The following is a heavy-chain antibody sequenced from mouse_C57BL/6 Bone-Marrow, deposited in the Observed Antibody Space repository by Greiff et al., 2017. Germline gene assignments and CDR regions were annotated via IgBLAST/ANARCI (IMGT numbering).Heavy chain of an antibody. D-gene: IGHD2-3*01. J-gene: IGHJ3*01. CDR2: IYPRSGNT. CDR3: AREGYYRFAY. CDR1: GYTFTSYG. Sequence: QVQLQQSGAELARPGASVKLSCKASGYTFTSYGISWVKQRPGQGLEWIGEIYPRSGNTYYNEKFKGKATLTADKSSSTAYMELRSLTSEDSAVYFCAREGYYRFAYWGQGTLVTVSA. V-gene: IGHV1-81*01.